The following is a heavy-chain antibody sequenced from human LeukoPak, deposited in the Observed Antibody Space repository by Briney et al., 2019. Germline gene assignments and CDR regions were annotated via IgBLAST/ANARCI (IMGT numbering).Heavy chain of an antibody. CDR3: ASSGTYMIVAGAFDI. CDR1: GDSISSTTYF. D-gene: IGHD3-22*01. CDR2: MHYSGGS. Sequence: SETLSLTCVVSGDSISSTTYFWGWIRQPPGKGLEYIGTMHYSGGSDYNPSLKSRVTISVDTSKNHFSLKLTSVTAADTAVYYRASSGTYMIVAGAFDIWGQGTMVTVSS. J-gene: IGHJ3*02. V-gene: IGHV4-39*01.